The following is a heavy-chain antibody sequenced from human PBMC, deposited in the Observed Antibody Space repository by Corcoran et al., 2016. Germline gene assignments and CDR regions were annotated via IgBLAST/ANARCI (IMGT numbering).Heavy chain of an antibody. CDR1: GFTFSSYS. CDR3: ARDVFGWCGNYYYYYGMDV. V-gene: IGHV3-21*01. D-gene: IGHD2-15*01. CDR2: ISSSSSYI. J-gene: IGHJ6*02. Sequence: EVQLVESGGGLVKPGGSLRLSCAASGFTFSSYSMNWVRQAPGKGLEWVSSISSSSSYIYYADSVKGRFTISRDNAKNSLYLQMNSLRAENTGVYYGARDVFGWCGNYYYYYGMDVWGQGTTVTVSS.